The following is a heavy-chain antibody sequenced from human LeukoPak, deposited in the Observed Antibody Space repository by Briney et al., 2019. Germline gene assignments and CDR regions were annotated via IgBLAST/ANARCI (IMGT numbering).Heavy chain of an antibody. Sequence: SETLSLTCAVYGGSFSGYYWSWIRQPPGKGLEWIGEINHSGSTNYNPSLKSRVTISVDTSKNQFSLKLSSVTAADTAVYYCASSTWLPQYCSSTSCYDYYYYYMDVWGKGTTVTVSS. CDR1: GGSFSGYY. CDR2: INHSGST. J-gene: IGHJ6*03. CDR3: ASSTWLPQYCSSTSCYDYYYYYMDV. D-gene: IGHD2-2*01. V-gene: IGHV4-34*01.